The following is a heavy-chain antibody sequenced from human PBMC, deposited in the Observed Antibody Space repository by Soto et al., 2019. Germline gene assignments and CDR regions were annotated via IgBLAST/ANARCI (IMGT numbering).Heavy chain of an antibody. D-gene: IGHD4-17*01. Sequence: QITLKESGPTLVKPTQTLTLTCTFSGFSLSTSGVGVGWIRQPPGKALEWLALIYWDDDKRYSPSLKSRLTITKDTSKNQVVLTMTNMDPVDTATYYCALAYYGDYTLRYWGQGTLVTVSS. V-gene: IGHV2-5*02. CDR2: IYWDDDK. CDR1: GFSLSTSGVG. J-gene: IGHJ4*02. CDR3: ALAYYGDYTLRY.